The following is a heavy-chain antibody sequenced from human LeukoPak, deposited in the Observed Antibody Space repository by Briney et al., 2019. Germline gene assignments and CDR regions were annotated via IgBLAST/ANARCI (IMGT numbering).Heavy chain of an antibody. Sequence: SETLSLTCAVYGEASSGYYTSGIRHPPGNGLWCIGEINHSGSTNYNSSLKSRVTISVDTSQNRFSLRLSSVPAADTAVYYCANSPLEWLPIPDYWGQGTLVTVSS. CDR1: GEASSGYY. CDR2: INHSGST. D-gene: IGHD3-3*01. CDR3: ANSPLEWLPIPDY. V-gene: IGHV4-34*01. J-gene: IGHJ4*02.